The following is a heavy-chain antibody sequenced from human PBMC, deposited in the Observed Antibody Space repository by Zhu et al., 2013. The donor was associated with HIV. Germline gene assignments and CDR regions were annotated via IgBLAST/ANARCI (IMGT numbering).Heavy chain of an antibody. V-gene: IGHV1-2*02. CDR3: AREVELIVFSIRGAFDY. CDR1: GYTFIDHH. Sequence: QVQLVQSGSEVKKPGASVRLSCRASGYTFIDHHINWVRQAPGQGLQWIGWMSPSSGDTKFAQSFQGRVTMTRDTSTNTVYLEVSSLRSEDTAVYYCAREVELIVFSIRGAFDYWGQGTLVTVFS. D-gene: IGHD2-8*01. J-gene: IGHJ4*02. CDR2: MSPSSGDT.